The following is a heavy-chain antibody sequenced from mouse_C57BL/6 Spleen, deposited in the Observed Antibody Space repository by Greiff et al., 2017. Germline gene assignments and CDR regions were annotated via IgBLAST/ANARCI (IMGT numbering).Heavy chain of an antibody. Sequence: VQLQQPGAELVKPGASVKLSCKASGYTFTSYWMQWVKQRPGPGLEWIGELDPSDSYTNYTQQFKGKATLTVDPSYSTAYMQLSSLTSEDSAVYYSARWVGTGTFYAMDYWGKGTAVTGSS. CDR1: GYTFTSYW. V-gene: IGHV1-50*01. CDR2: LDPSDSYT. CDR3: ARWVGTGTFYAMDY. D-gene: IGHD4-1*01. J-gene: IGHJ4*01.